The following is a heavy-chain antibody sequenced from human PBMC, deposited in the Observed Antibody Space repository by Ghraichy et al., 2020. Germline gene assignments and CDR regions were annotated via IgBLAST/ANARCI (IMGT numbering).Heavy chain of an antibody. J-gene: IGHJ4*02. D-gene: IGHD3-10*01. CDR3: TTTYYGSGSVY. Sequence: GGSLRLSCAASGFTFSNAWMSWVRQAPGKGLEWVGRIKSKTDGGTTDYSAPVQGRFTISRDDSTNTLYLQMNSLKTEETAVYYCTTTYYGSGSVYWGQGTLVTVSS. CDR2: IKSKTDGGTT. V-gene: IGHV3-15*01. CDR1: GFTFSNAW.